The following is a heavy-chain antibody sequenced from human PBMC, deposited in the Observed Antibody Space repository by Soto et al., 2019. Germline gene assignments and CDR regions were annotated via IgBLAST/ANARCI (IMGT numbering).Heavy chain of an antibody. Sequence: QVQLVESGGGVVQPGRSLRLSCAASGFTFSSYGMHWVRQAPGKGLEWVAVIWYDGSNKYYADYVKGRFTISRDNSKNTLYLQMNSLRAEDTAVYYCARRAGITGTTGFRNYYYYYYMDVWGKGPRSPSP. CDR2: IWYDGSNK. CDR1: GFTFSSYG. V-gene: IGHV3-33*01. CDR3: ARRAGITGTTGFRNYYYYYYMDV. D-gene: IGHD1-7*01. J-gene: IGHJ6*03.